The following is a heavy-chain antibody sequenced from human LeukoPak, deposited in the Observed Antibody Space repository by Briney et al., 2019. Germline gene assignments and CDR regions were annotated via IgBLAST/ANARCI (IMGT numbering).Heavy chain of an antibody. CDR2: IYYSGST. V-gene: IGHV4-59*12. CDR1: GGSISSYY. Sequence: SETLSLTCTVSGGSISSYYWSWIRQPPGKGLEWIGYIYYSGSTHYNPSLKSRVTMSVDTSKNQFSLKLSSVTAADTAVYYCARDPIAAAEPIDYWGQGTLVTVSS. CDR3: ARDPIAAAEPIDY. D-gene: IGHD6-13*01. J-gene: IGHJ4*02.